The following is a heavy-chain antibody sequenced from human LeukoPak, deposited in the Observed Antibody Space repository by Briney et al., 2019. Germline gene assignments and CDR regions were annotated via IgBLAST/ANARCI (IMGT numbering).Heavy chain of an antibody. CDR3: AKSGYNRFDY. V-gene: IGHV3-23*01. CDR2: ISGSGGST. D-gene: IGHD5-24*01. CDR1: RFTFSSYG. Sequence: GGSLRLSCAASRFTFSSYGMSWVRQAPGKGLEWVSGISGSGGSTYYADSAKGRFTISRDNSKNTLYLQMNSLRVEDTAVYYCAKSGYNRFDYWGQGTLVTVSS. J-gene: IGHJ4*02.